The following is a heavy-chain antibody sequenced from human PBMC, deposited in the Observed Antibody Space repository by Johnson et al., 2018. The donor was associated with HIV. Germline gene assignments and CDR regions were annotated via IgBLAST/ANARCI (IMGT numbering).Heavy chain of an antibody. Sequence: VQLVESGGGLVKPGGSLRLSCGASGFTFSSYWMHWVRQAPGKGLVWVSRINSDGSSTSYADSVKGRFTISRDNSENKLYLQMNSLRAEDTAVYYCARDPPVTTTHNAFDIWGQGTMVTVSS. J-gene: IGHJ3*02. D-gene: IGHD4-17*01. V-gene: IGHV3-74*01. CDR1: GFTFSSYW. CDR3: ARDPPVTTTHNAFDI. CDR2: INSDGSST.